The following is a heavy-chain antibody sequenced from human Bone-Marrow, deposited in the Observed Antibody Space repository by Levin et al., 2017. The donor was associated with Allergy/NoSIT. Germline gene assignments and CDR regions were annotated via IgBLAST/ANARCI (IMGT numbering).Heavy chain of an antibody. J-gene: IGHJ6*04. D-gene: IGHD3-10*01. CDR2: IRSKADGETT. V-gene: IGHV3-49*04. CDR1: GFTFGDYA. CDR3: STGAI. Sequence: PGGSLRLSCTTSGFTFGDYAMSWVRQAPGKGLEWVGIIRSKADGETTNYAASVKGRFTISRDDSKGLAHLQMNSLKTEDTAVYYCSTGAIWGKGTTVTVSS.